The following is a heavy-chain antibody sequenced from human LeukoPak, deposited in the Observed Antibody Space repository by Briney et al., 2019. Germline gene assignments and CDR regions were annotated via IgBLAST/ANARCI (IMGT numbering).Heavy chain of an antibody. CDR1: GFTFSGYW. CDR3: AKGAMVAANIFDY. J-gene: IGHJ4*02. V-gene: IGHV3-7*01. CDR2: IKQDGSET. Sequence: GGSLRLSCAGSGFTFSGYWMNWVRQAPGKGLEWVANIKQDGSETYYVDSVKGRFTVSRDNAKNSLYLQMNSLRAEDTAVYYCAKGAMVAANIFDYWGQGTLVTVSS. D-gene: IGHD2-15*01.